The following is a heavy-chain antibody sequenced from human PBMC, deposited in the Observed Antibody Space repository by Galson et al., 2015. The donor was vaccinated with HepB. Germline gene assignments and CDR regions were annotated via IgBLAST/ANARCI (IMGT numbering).Heavy chain of an antibody. J-gene: IGHJ4*02. V-gene: IGHV3-21*01. CDR2: ISSSSSYI. D-gene: IGHD4-23*01. Sequence: SLRLSCAASGFTLSSYSMNWVRQAPGKGLEWVSSISSSSSYIYYADSVKGRFTISRDNAKNSLYLQMNSLRADDTAVYYCARNTVATDVIDYWGQGTLVTVSS. CDR3: ARNTVATDVIDY. CDR1: GFTLSSYS.